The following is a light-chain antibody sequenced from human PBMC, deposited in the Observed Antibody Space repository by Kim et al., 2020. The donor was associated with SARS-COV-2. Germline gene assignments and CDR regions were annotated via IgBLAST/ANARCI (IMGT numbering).Light chain of an antibody. CDR2: QDS. CDR1: KLGDKY. Sequence: AGQTASIACSGDKLGDKYACWYQQKPGQSPVPVIYQDSKRPSGIPERFSGSNAGNTATLTISGTQAMDEADYYCQAWDSSTGVFGGGTQLTVL. J-gene: IGLJ2*01. CDR3: QAWDSSTGV. V-gene: IGLV3-1*01.